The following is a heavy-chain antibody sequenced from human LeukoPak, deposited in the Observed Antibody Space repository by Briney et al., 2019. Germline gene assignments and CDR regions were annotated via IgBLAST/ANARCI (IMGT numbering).Heavy chain of an antibody. CDR1: GGSISSNY. CDR2: IYYSGST. V-gene: IGHV4-59*12. CDR3: ARDLLIGGHWYFAL. J-gene: IGHJ2*01. Sequence: PSETLSLTCTVSGGSISSNYWSWIRQPPGKGLEWIGYIYYSGSTNYNPSLKSQVTVSVDTSKNQFSLKLSSVTAADTAVYYCARDLLIGGHWYFALWGRGTLVTVS. D-gene: IGHD3-9*01.